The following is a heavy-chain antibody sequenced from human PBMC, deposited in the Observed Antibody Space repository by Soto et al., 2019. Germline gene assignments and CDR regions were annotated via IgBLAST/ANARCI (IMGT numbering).Heavy chain of an antibody. Sequence: GESLKISCKGSGYSFTSYWIGWVRQMPGKGLEWMGIIYPGDSDTRYSPSFQGQVTISADKSISTAYLQWSSLKASDTAMYYCATTILTGYYHYGMDVWGQGTTVTVSS. CDR1: GYSFTSYW. CDR2: IYPGDSDT. CDR3: ATTILTGYYHYGMDV. J-gene: IGHJ6*02. D-gene: IGHD3-9*01. V-gene: IGHV5-51*01.